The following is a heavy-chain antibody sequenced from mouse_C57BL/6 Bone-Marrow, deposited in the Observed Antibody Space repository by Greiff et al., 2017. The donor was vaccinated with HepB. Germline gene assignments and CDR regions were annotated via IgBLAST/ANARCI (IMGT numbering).Heavy chain of an antibody. CDR3: ARHDSY. CDR1: GFTFSSYG. V-gene: IGHV5-6*01. CDR2: ISSGGSYT. J-gene: IGHJ4*01. Sequence: DVHLVESGGDLVKPGGSLKLSCAASGFTFSSYGMSWVRQTPDKRLEWVATISSGGSYTYYPDSVKGRFTISRDNAKNTLYLQMSSLKSEDTAMYYCARHDSYWGQGTSVTVSS.